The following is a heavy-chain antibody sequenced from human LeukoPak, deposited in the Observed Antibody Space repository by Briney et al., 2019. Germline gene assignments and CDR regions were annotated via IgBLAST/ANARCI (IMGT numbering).Heavy chain of an antibody. CDR1: GYTFTSYG. V-gene: IGHV1-18*01. D-gene: IGHD3-9*01. J-gene: IGHJ5*02. CDR3: ARAYLVYDILTGYYPNWFDP. CDR2: ISAYNGST. Sequence: ASVKVSCKASGYTFTSYGISWVRQAPGQGLEWMGWISAYNGSTNYAQKLQGRVTMTTDTSTSTAYMELRSLRSDDTAVYYCARAYLVYDILTGYYPNWFDPWGQGTLVTVSS.